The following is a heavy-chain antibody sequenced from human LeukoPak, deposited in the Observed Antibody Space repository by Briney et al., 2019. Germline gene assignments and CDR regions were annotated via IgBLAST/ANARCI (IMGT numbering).Heavy chain of an antibody. V-gene: IGHV5-51*01. D-gene: IGHD4-17*01. CDR3: ARHHDYGDYGCFDY. J-gene: IGHJ4*02. Sequence: GDSLKISCKGSGYSFTSYWIGWVRQMPGKGLEWMGIIYPGDSDTRYSPSFQGQVTISADKSIRTAYLQWSSLKASDTAIYYCARHHDYGDYGCFDYWGQGTLVTVSS. CDR1: GYSFTSYW. CDR2: IYPGDSDT.